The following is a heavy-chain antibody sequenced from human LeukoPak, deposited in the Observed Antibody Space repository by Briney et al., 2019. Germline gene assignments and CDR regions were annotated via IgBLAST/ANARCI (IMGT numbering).Heavy chain of an antibody. CDR1: GFTFISDR. D-gene: IGHD3-16*01. CDR3: ARGGRMGDHAFDI. V-gene: IGHV3-74*01. Sequence: PGGSLRLSSAASGFTFISDRMHWVRQSPGKGRVWVSRVDGDGSGTSYTDSVKDRFTISRDNAKNTVYLQMSSLRAEDSAVYYCARGGRMGDHAFDIWGQGTLVSVSS. CDR2: VDGDGSGT. J-gene: IGHJ3*02.